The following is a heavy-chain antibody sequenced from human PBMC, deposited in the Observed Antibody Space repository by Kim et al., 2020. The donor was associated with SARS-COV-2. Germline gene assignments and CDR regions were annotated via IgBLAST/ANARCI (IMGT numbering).Heavy chain of an antibody. CDR1: GGSISSSSYY. CDR3: ARQDCSGGSCYFDY. CDR2: IYYSGST. J-gene: IGHJ4*02. Sequence: SETLSLTCTVSGGSISSSSYYWGWIRQPPGKGLEWIGSIYYSGSTYYNPSLKSRVTISVDTSKNQFSLKLSSVTAADTAVYYCARQDCSGGSCYFDYWGQGTLVTVSS. D-gene: IGHD2-15*01. V-gene: IGHV4-39*01.